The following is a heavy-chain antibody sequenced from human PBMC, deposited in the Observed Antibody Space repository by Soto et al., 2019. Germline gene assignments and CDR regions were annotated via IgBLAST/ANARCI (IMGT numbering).Heavy chain of an antibody. V-gene: IGHV1-18*01. D-gene: IGHD3-10*01. CDR3: ARGAPIYGSGDHLNWFDP. CDR2: ISAYNGNT. J-gene: IGHJ5*02. CDR1: GYTFTSYG. Sequence: ASVKVSCKASGYTFTSYGISWVRQAPGQGLEWMGWISAYNGNTNYAQKLQGRVTISVDTSKNQFSLKLSSVTAADTAVYYCARGAPIYGSGDHLNWFDPWGQATLVTVSS.